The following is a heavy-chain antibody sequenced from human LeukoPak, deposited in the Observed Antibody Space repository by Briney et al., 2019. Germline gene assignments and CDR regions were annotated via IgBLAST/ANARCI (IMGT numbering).Heavy chain of an antibody. V-gene: IGHV3-23*01. CDR1: GFTFSTFH. CDR3: AKSKYYYDSSGYDY. CDR2: ISGSGGST. J-gene: IGHJ4*02. Sequence: GGSLRLSCTASGFTFSTFHMHWVRQAPGKGLEWVSAISGSGGSTYYADSVKGRFTISRDNSKNTLYLQMNSLRAEDTAVYYCAKSKYYYDSSGYDYWGQGTLVTVSS. D-gene: IGHD3-22*01.